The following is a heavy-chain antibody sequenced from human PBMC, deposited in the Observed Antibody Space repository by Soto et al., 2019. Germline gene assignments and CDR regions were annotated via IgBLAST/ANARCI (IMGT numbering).Heavy chain of an antibody. J-gene: IGHJ4*02. CDR3: VRRYCGTHDY. CDR1: GGSISSYY. V-gene: IGHV4-59*08. D-gene: IGHD1-26*01. Sequence: PSETLSLTCTVSGGSISSYYWSWIRQPPGKGLEWIGYIYYSGSTNYNPSLKSRVTISVDTSKNQFSLKLSSVTAADTAVYYCVRRYCGTHDYWGQGTLVTVSS. CDR2: IYYSGST.